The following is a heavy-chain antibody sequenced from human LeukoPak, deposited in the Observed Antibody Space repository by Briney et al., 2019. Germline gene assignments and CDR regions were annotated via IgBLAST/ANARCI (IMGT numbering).Heavy chain of an antibody. CDR1: GGSSSSTNYY. Sequence: SETLSLTCTVSGGSSSSTNYYWGWIRQPPGKGPEWIGCIYYSGSTYYNPSLKSRVSISVDTSKNQFSLKLSSVTAADSAVYYCARQLYYYDSSGYFDYWGQGTLVTVSS. CDR2: IYYSGST. CDR3: ARQLYYYDSSGYFDY. V-gene: IGHV4-39*01. J-gene: IGHJ4*02. D-gene: IGHD3-22*01.